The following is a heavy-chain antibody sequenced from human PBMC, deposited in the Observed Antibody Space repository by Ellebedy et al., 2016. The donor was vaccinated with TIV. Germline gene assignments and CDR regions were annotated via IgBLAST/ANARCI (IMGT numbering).Heavy chain of an antibody. CDR2: ISNSGRMN. J-gene: IGHJ6*02. Sequence: GGSLRLSXELSGFTLSDYYMIWIRQAPGKGLEWISHISNSGRMNDFADSVKGRFTISRDNAKNSVDLQMNSLRADDTAVYYCARGYTGDDWAAYYGMDVWGRGTTVTVSS. CDR1: GFTLSDYY. V-gene: IGHV3-11*01. D-gene: IGHD5-12*01. CDR3: ARGYTGDDWAAYYGMDV.